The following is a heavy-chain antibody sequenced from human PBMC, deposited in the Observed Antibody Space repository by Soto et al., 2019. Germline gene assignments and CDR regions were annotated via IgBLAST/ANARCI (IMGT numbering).Heavy chain of an antibody. CDR1: GGTFSSYT. CDR2: IIPILGIA. D-gene: IGHD1-26*01. CDR3: ARLRAGGLDAFDI. Sequence: QVQLVQSGAEVKKPGSSVKVSCKASGGTFSSYTISWVRQAPGQGLEWMGRIIPILGIANYAQKFQGRVTITADKXTSTAYMELSSLRSEDTAVYYCARLRAGGLDAFDIWGQGTMVTVSS. J-gene: IGHJ3*02. V-gene: IGHV1-69*02.